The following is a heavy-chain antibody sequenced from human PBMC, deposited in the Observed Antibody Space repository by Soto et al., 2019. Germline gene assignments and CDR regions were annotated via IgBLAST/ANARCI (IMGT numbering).Heavy chain of an antibody. V-gene: IGHV3-74*01. D-gene: IGHD6-19*01. J-gene: IGHJ3*02. CDR2: INSDGSST. CDR1: GFTFSSYL. Sequence: EVRLVESGGGLVQPGGSLRLSCAASGFTFSSYLMHWVRQAPGKGLVWVSRINSDGSSTTYADSVKGRFTISRDSAKNTLYLQMNSLRAEDTAVYYCARVRMAGDFDIWGQGTMVTVSS. CDR3: ARVRMAGDFDI.